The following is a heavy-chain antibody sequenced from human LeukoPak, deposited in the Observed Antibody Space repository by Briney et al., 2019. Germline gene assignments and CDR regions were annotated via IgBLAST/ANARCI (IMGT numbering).Heavy chain of an antibody. Sequence: SGKVSCKASGGTFSSYAISWVRQAPGQGLEWMGRIIPILGIANYAQKFQGRVTITADKSTSTAYMELSSLRSEDTAVYYCASTVTMIVRGYFDYWGQGTLVTVSS. D-gene: IGHD3-22*01. V-gene: IGHV1-69*04. CDR3: ASTVTMIVRGYFDY. CDR2: IIPILGIA. CDR1: GGTFSSYA. J-gene: IGHJ4*02.